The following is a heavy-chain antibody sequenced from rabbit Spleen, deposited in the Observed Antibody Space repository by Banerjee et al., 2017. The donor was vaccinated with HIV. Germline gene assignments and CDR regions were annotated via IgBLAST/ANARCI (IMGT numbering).Heavy chain of an antibody. Sequence: QSLEESGGGLVKPGGTLTLTCTVSGFSFSSNWICWVRQAPGKGLEWIACIDTNDGDTDYPNWPKGRFTISKTSSTTVTLQMTSLTAADTATYFCARNYVNAFDPWGPGTLVTVS. J-gene: IGHJ2*01. CDR2: IDTNDGDT. CDR1: GFSFSSNW. V-gene: IGHV1S40*01. D-gene: IGHD1-1*01. CDR3: ARNYVNAFDP.